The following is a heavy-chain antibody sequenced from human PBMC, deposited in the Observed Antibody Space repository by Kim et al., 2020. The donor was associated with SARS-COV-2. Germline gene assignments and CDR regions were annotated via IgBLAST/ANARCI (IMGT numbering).Heavy chain of an antibody. CDR3: ARHRKILLWFGELNWYFDL. Sequence: SEILSLTCTVSGGSISSSSYYWGWIRQPPGKGLEWIGSIYYSGSTYYNPSLKSRVTISVDTSKNQFSLKLSSVTAADTAVYYCARHRKILLWFGELNWYFDLWGRGTLVTVSS. V-gene: IGHV4-39*01. J-gene: IGHJ2*01. CDR1: GGSISSSSYY. D-gene: IGHD3-10*01. CDR2: IYYSGST.